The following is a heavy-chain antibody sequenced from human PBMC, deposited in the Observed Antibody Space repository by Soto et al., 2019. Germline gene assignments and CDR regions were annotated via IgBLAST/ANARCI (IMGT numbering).Heavy chain of an antibody. J-gene: IGHJ5*02. D-gene: IGHD1-1*01. CDR3: VRDGTKTLRDWFDP. V-gene: IGHV4-4*07. Sequence: SETLSLTCTVSGASISCFYWSWIRKSAGKGLEWIGRTYATGTTDYNPSLKSRVMMSVDTSKKQFSLKLRSVTAADTAVYYCVRDGTKTLRDWFDPWGQGISVTVSS. CDR1: GASISCFY. CDR2: TYATGTT.